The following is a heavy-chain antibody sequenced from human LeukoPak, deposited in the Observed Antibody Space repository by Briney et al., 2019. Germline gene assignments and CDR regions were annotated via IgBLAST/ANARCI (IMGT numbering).Heavy chain of an antibody. CDR2: INANRGNT. CDR3: AKPISGGLAVTADWFHP. J-gene: IGHJ5*01. V-gene: IGHV3-23*01. Sequence: PGGSLRLSCAASGFAFSVYAMSWLRQPPGKGLEWVSTINANRGNTSYAASVKGRFTISRDNSKNTLYLQLNPLRADDTATYYCAKPISGGLAVTADWFHPWGQGTLVVVSS. D-gene: IGHD6-19*01. CDR1: GFAFSVYA.